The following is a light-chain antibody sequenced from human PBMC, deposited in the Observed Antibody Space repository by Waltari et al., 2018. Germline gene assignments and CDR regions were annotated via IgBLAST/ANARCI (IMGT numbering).Light chain of an antibody. CDR1: QSVSSSY. J-gene: IGKJ3*01. CDR2: DAS. CDR3: QQYGTSPFT. V-gene: IGKV3-20*01. Sequence: EIVLTQSPGTLSLSPGERATLSCRASQSVSSSYLAWYQQRPGQAPRLLIDDASIRATGIPDKFSGSGSGTDFTLTSSRLEPEDFAVYYCQQYGTSPFTFGPGTKVDIK.